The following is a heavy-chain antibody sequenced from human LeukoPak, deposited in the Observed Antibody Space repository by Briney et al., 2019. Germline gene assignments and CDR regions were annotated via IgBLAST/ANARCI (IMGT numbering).Heavy chain of an antibody. CDR1: GFTVIDNY. CDR3: ARIYYSDSGGFYSDY. J-gene: IGHJ4*02. D-gene: IGHD3-10*01. V-gene: IGHV3-21*01. Sequence: GGSLRLSCAASGFTVIDNYMTWVRQAPGKGLEWVSSIGSSRFYISYADSVRGRFTISRDNAKNSLYLQMNSLRPEDTAVYYCARIYYSDSGGFYSDYWGQGTLVTVSS. CDR2: IGSSRFYI.